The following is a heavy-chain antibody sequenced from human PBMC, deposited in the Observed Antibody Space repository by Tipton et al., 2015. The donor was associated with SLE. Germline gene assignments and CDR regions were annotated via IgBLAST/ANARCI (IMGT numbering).Heavy chain of an antibody. CDR2: IFYSGST. V-gene: IGHV4-59*01. CDR1: GGSISSYY. CDR3: ARSLGTYYYDSTAAF. D-gene: IGHD3-22*01. Sequence: TLSLTCTVSGGSISSYYWSWIRQSPGKGLEWIGYIFYSGSTNYNPSLKSRVTISVDTSKNQFSLKLSSVTAAATAVYYCARSLGTYYYDSTAAFWGQGTLFTVSS. J-gene: IGHJ4*02.